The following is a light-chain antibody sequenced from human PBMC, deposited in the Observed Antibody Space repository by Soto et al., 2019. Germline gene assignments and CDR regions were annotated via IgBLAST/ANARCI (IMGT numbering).Light chain of an antibody. Sequence: ALQLTQSPSSLSASVGDRVTITCRASQGINSALAWYQQKPGKAPKLLIYDASSLESGVPSRFSGSGSGTDVTLTISSLQPEDFATYYGHQFNSYLPTFGGGTKVEIK. CDR3: HQFNSYLPT. CDR1: QGINSA. J-gene: IGKJ4*01. CDR2: DAS. V-gene: IGKV1-13*02.